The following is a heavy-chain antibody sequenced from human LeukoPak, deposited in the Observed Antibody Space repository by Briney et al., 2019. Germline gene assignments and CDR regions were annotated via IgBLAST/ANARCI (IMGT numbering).Heavy chain of an antibody. V-gene: IGHV1-69*13. CDR3: ARSAEVGSPLDY. Sequence: SVKVSCKVSGGTFRSYAISWVRQAPGQGLEWMGGIIPIFGTPNYAQKFQGRVTITADESTNTAYMELSSLTSDDTAVYYCARSAEVGSPLDYWGQGSLVTVSS. CDR2: IIPIFGTP. D-gene: IGHD3-10*01. CDR1: GGTFRSYA. J-gene: IGHJ4*02.